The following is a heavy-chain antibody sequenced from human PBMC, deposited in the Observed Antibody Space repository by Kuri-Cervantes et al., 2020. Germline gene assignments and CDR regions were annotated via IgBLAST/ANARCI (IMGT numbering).Heavy chain of an antibody. CDR1: GGSLSGYY. CDR3: ARDYGLPLGRPGYYYYGMDV. V-gene: IGHV4-34*01. J-gene: IGHJ6*02. CDR2: INHSGST. Sequence: GSLRLSCAVYGGSLSGYYWSWIRQPPGKGLEWIGEINHSGSTNYNPSLKSRVTISVDTSKNQFSLKLSSVTAADMAVYYCARDYGLPLGRPGYYYYGMDVWGQGTTVTVSS. D-gene: IGHD4-17*01.